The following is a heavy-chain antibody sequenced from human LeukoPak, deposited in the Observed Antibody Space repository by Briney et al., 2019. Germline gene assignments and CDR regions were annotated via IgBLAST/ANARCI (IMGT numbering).Heavy chain of an antibody. CDR1: GYTFTGYY. V-gene: IGHV1-8*02. D-gene: IGHD6-19*01. CDR3: ARMGYSSGWYVGYYYYYMDV. J-gene: IGHJ6*03. CDR2: INPNSGNT. Sequence: VASVKVSCKASGYTFTGYYMHWVRQASGQGLEWMGWINPNSGNTGYAQKFQGRVTMTRNTSISTAYMELSSLRSEDTAVYYCARMGYSSGWYVGYYYYYMDVWGKGTTVTISS.